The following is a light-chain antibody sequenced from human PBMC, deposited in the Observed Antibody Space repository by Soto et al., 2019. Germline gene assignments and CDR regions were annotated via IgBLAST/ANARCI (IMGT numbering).Light chain of an antibody. CDR2: EVS. J-gene: IGLJ1*01. CDR1: SSDVGGYNY. CDR3: SSYTSSTAYV. V-gene: IGLV2-14*01. Sequence: QSVLTQPASVSGSPGQSIAISRTGTSSDVGGYNYVSWYQLHPGKAPKLMVYEVSNRPSGVSNRFSGSKSGNTASLTTSGLQAEDEADYYCSSYTSSTAYVFGTGTKVTVL.